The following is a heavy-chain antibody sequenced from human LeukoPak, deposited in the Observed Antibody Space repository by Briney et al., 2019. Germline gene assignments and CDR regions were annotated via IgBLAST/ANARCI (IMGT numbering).Heavy chain of an antibody. CDR3: ARHRSKWLQSSFDY. J-gene: IGHJ4*02. CDR1: GGSISSYY. V-gene: IGHV4-59*08. CDR2: IYHSGST. D-gene: IGHD5-24*01. Sequence: SETLSLTCTVSGGSISSYYWSWIRQPPGKGLEWIGYIYHSGSTNYNPSLKSRVTISVDTSKNQCSLKLNSVTAADTAVYYCARHRSKWLQSSFDYWGQGTLVTVSS.